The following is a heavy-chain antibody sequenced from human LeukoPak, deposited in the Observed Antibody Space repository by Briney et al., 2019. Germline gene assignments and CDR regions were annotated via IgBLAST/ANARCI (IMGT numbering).Heavy chain of an antibody. CDR1: GFTFSDAW. J-gene: IGHJ4*02. CDR3: AKEPWFGYDAYFDY. Sequence: PGGSLRLSCAASGFTFSDAWMSWVRQAPGKGLEWVGRIKSITDGGTTDYAAPVKGRFTISRDDSKNTLYLQMNSLKTEDTAVYYCAKEPWFGYDAYFDYWGQGTLVTVSS. D-gene: IGHD3-10*01. CDR2: IKSITDGGTT. V-gene: IGHV3-15*01.